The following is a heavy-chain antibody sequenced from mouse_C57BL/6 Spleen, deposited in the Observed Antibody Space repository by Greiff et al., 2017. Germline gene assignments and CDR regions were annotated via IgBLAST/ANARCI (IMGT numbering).Heavy chain of an antibody. Sequence: QVQLQQSGAELARPGASVKLSCKASGYTFTSYGISWVKQRTGQGLEWIGEIYPRSGNTYYNEKFKGKATLTEDKSSSTAYMELRSLTSEDPAVYFCANSNDYYAMDYWGQGTSVTVSS. CDR3: ANSNDYYAMDY. J-gene: IGHJ4*01. CDR2: IYPRSGNT. CDR1: GYTFTSYG. D-gene: IGHD2-5*01. V-gene: IGHV1-81*01.